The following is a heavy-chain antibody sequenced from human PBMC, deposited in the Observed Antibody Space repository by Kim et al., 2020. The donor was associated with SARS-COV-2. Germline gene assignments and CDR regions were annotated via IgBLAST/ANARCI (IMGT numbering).Heavy chain of an antibody. CDR1: GFTFSSYG. CDR2: IWYDGSNK. CDR3: ARDSGGSCYNFDY. V-gene: IGHV3-33*01. Sequence: GGSLRLSCAASGFTFSSYGMHWVRQAPGKGLEWVAVIWYDGSNKYYADSVKGRFTISRDNSKNTLYLQMNSLRAEDTAVYYCARDSGGSCYNFDYWGQGTLVTVSS. J-gene: IGHJ4*02. D-gene: IGHD2-15*01.